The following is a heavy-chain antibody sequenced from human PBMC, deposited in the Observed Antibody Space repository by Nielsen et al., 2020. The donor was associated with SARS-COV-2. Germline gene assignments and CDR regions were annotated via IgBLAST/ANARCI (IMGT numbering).Heavy chain of an antibody. CDR3: ARAGYKSNSGSFRYFDF. V-gene: IGHV3-53*01. D-gene: IGHD3-10*01. Sequence: GGSLRLSCAASGFTVSSNYMSWFRQVPGKGLEWVSAIYSGGSTFYADSVRGRFTLSRDNSKNTVHLHMSSLRDEDTAVYYCARAGYKSNSGSFRYFDFWGQGTLVTVSS. CDR2: IYSGGST. J-gene: IGHJ4*02. CDR1: GFTVSSNY.